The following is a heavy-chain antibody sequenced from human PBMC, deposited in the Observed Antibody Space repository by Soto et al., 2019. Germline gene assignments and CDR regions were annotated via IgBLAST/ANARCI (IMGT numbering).Heavy chain of an antibody. D-gene: IGHD2-21*01. CDR1: GGSISSGGYY. J-gene: IGHJ6*02. CDR2: IYYSGST. V-gene: IGHV4-31*03. Sequence: QVQLQESGPGLVKPSQTLSLTCTVSGGSISSGGYYWSWIRQHPGKGLEWIGYIYYSGSTYYNPSLKSRVTISVDTSKNQFSLKLSSVTAADTAVYYCARDCALGWGGGYYYYGMDVWGQGTTVTVSS. CDR3: ARDCALGWGGGYYYYGMDV.